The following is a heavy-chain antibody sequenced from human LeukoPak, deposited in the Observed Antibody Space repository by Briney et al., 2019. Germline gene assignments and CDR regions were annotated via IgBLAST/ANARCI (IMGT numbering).Heavy chain of an antibody. CDR3: ARGRFRSSGYFVY. V-gene: IGHV1-8*01. J-gene: IGHJ4*02. CDR1: GYTFTSYD. Sequence: ASVRVSCKASGYTFTSYDMNWVRQAPGQGLEGMGWMNPNSGNTDYAQKFQGRVTITRNSSKSTAYMEVSSLRSEDTAVYYCARGRFRSSGYFVYWRQGPLVTVSS. CDR2: MNPNSGNT. D-gene: IGHD3-22*01.